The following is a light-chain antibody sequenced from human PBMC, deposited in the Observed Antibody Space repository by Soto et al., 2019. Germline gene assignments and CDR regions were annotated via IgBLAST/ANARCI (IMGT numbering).Light chain of an antibody. Sequence: QAVVTQEPSLTVYPGGTVTLTCGSSTGAVTSGHYPYWFQQKPGQAPRTLIYDTNKKHSWTPARFSGSLLGGKAALTLSGAQPEDEAEYYYLLSYSGAPYVVFGGGTKLTVL. CDR3: LLSYSGAPYVV. J-gene: IGLJ2*01. V-gene: IGLV7-46*01. CDR1: TGAVTSGHY. CDR2: DTN.